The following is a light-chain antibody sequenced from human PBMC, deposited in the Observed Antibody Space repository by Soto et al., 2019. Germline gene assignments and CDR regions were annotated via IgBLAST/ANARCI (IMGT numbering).Light chain of an antibody. Sequence: QSVLTQPPSLSVAPGQRVTISCTGSSSNIGAGYDVHWYQQLPGTAPKLLIYGNSNRPSGVPDRFSGSKSGTSASLAITGLQAEDEADYYCQSYDSSLSEVFGTGTKVTVL. J-gene: IGLJ1*01. CDR2: GNS. CDR1: SSNIGAGYD. V-gene: IGLV1-40*01. CDR3: QSYDSSLSEV.